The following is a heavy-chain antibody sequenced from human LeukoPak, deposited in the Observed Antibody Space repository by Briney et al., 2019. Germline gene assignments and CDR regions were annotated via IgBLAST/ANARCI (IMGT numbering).Heavy chain of an antibody. J-gene: IGHJ6*03. Sequence: SETLSLTCTVSGASISSNNYYWGWVRQPPGKGLEWIGNIYSSGSTYYNASLKSRVTISVDTSKNQFSLKLSSVTAADTAVYYCARDRRSTVANYYMDVWGKGTTVTVSS. CDR3: ARDRRSTVANYYMDV. CDR1: GASISSNNYY. D-gene: IGHD6-19*01. V-gene: IGHV4-39*07. CDR2: IYSSGST.